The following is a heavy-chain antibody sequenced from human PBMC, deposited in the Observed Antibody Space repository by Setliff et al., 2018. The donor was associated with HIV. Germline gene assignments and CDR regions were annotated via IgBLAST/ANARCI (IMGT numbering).Heavy chain of an antibody. J-gene: IGHJ5*02. CDR3: ARDLTSNSNCFEP. CDR2: VYYTGKT. V-gene: IGHV4-31*03. Sequence: LSETLSLTCSVSGGSLISGGYYWSWIRQHPGKGLEWIGYVYYTGKTYYNPSLESRISMSVDTSKNQFSLKLTSVTAADTAIYYCARDLTSNSNCFEPWGQGTQVTVFS. D-gene: IGHD4-4*01. CDR1: GGSLISGGYY.